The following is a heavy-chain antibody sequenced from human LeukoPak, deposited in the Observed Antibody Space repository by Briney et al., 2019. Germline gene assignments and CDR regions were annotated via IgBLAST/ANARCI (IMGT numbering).Heavy chain of an antibody. J-gene: IGHJ4*02. CDR3: TSTLGY. V-gene: IGHV3-15*01. CDR1: GFTFGDYT. CDR2: IKSKTDGGTT. Sequence: GGSLRLSCIVSGFTFGDYTMSWVRQAPGKGLEWVGRIKSKTDGGTTDYAAPVKGRFTISRDDSKNTLYLQMNSLKTEDTGVYYCTSTLGYWGQGTPVTVSS.